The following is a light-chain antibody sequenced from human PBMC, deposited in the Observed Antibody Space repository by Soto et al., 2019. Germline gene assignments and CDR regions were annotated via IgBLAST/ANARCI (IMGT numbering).Light chain of an antibody. CDR3: SSYTSSSTVI. J-gene: IGLJ2*01. V-gene: IGLV2-14*01. Sequence: QSALTQPASVSGSPGQSITISCTGTSSDIGGYNYISWYQQLPGKAPKFIIYDVRNRPSGVSNRFSGSRSGNTASLTISGLPAEDEAEYYCSSYTSSSTVIFGGGTKLTVL. CDR2: DVR. CDR1: SSDIGGYNY.